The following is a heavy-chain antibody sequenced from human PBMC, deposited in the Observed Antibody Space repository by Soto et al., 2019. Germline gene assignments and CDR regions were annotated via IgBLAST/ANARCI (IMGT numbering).Heavy chain of an antibody. CDR2: IYSGGGT. V-gene: IGHV3-66*01. Sequence: EVQLVESGGDLVQPGGSLRLSCAASGVTVSNNFMSWVRQAPGKGLEWVSIIYSGGGTQYADSVKGRFTISRDNYKNTVYLQMKSLRVEDTAVYYCARNVPVTPLGYWGQGTLVTVSS. J-gene: IGHJ4*02. CDR3: ARNVPVTPLGY. CDR1: GVTVSNNF. D-gene: IGHD4-17*01.